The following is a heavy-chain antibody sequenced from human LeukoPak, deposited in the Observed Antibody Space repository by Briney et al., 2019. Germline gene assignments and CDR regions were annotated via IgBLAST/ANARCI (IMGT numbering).Heavy chain of an antibody. J-gene: IGHJ4*02. CDR1: GYAFTSYG. CDR2: ISGHNGHT. D-gene: IGHD6-13*01. Sequence: ASVKVSCKTSGYAFTSYGISWVRQAPGQGLEWMGWISGHNGHTNYAQNLQGRVTMTTDTSTSTAYMELRSLRSDDTAVYYCASEGIAAAESFDYWGQGTLVTVSS. V-gene: IGHV1-18*01. CDR3: ASEGIAAAESFDY.